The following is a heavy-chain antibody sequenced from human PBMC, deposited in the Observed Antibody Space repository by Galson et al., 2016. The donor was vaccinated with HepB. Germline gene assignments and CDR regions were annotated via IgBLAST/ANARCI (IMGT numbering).Heavy chain of an antibody. CDR3: VRGGSGTYYYHGMDV. D-gene: IGHD1-26*01. J-gene: IGHJ6*02. V-gene: IGHV1-58*02. CDR1: GFTFSDAA. CDR2: IVVGNGNT. Sequence: SVKVSCKASGFTFSDAAMRWVRQARGQRLEWIGWIVVGNGNTNYAQKFQERVTITSDMSTSTAYMELSSLRSEDTAVYYCVRGGSGTYYYHGMDVWGQGTTVTVSS.